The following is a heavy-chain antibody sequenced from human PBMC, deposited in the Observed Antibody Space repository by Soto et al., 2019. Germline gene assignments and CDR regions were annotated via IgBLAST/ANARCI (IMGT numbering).Heavy chain of an antibody. CDR1: GGSFSGYY. V-gene: IGHV4-34*01. D-gene: IGHD5-18*01. CDR3: ARGLQLWFYY. Sequence: PSETLSLTCAVYGGSFSGYYWSWIRQPPGKGLEWIGEINHSGSTNYNPSLKSRVTISVDTSKNQFSLKLSSVTAADTAVYYCARGLQLWFYYWGQGTLVTVSS. J-gene: IGHJ4*02. CDR2: INHSGST.